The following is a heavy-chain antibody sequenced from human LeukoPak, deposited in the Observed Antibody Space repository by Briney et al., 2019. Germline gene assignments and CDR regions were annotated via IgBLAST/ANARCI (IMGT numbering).Heavy chain of an antibody. CDR1: GFTFSSYG. V-gene: IGHV3-30*18. Sequence: GGSLRLFCAASGFTFSSYGMHWVRQAPGKGLEWVAVISYDGSNKYYADSVKGRFTISRDNSKNTLYLQMNSLRAEDTAIYYCAKESRYCSSTSCSIDYWGQGTQVTVSS. J-gene: IGHJ4*02. CDR2: ISYDGSNK. CDR3: AKESRYCSSTSCSIDY. D-gene: IGHD2-2*01.